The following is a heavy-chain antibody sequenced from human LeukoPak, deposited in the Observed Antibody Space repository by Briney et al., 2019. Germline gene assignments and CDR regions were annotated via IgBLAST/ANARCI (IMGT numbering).Heavy chain of an antibody. J-gene: IGHJ5*02. V-gene: IGHV1-8*01. D-gene: IGHD3-22*01. CDR2: MNPNSGNT. Sequence: ASVKVSCKASGYTFTSYDINWVRQATGQGLEWMGWMNPNSGNTSYAQKFQGRVTMTRDTSTSTVYMELSSLRSEDTAVYYCARQSPDSSGYYLWGQGTLVTVSS. CDR1: GYTFTSYD. CDR3: ARQSPDSSGYYL.